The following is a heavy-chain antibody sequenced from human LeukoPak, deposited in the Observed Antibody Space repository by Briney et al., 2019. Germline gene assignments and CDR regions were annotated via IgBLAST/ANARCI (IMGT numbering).Heavy chain of an antibody. D-gene: IGHD2-21*02. Sequence: DSVKGRFANSRDNSKNTLYLQMNSLRAEDTAVYYCARRDTVTAFDYWGQGTLVTVSS. CDR3: ARRDTVTAFDY. J-gene: IGHJ4*02. V-gene: IGHV3-30*09.